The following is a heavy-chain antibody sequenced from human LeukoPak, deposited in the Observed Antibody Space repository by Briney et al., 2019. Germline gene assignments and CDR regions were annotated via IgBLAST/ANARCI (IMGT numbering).Heavy chain of an antibody. V-gene: IGHV1-2*02. CDR2: INPNSGGT. Sequence: ASVKVSCKSSGYPFADYYIHWVRQAPGQGLQWMGYINPNSGGTNSAHKSQGRVTMTRDTSISTAYMELTRLRSDDTAVYYCARSYGSGRRDAFDIWGQGTMVTVSS. J-gene: IGHJ3*02. CDR3: ARSYGSGRRDAFDI. D-gene: IGHD3-10*01. CDR1: GYPFADYY.